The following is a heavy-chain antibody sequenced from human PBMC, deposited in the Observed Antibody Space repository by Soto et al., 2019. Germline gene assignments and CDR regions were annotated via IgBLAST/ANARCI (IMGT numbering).Heavy chain of an antibody. CDR3: ARDFYSLRFLGPALKYYYGMDV. Sequence: QVQLVESGGGVVQPGRSLRLSCAASGFTFSSYGMHWVRQAPGKGLEWVAVIWYDGSNKYYADSVKGRFTISRDNSKNTLYLHMNSLRAEDTAVYYCARDFYSLRFLGPALKYYYGMDVWGQGTTVTVSS. V-gene: IGHV3-33*01. D-gene: IGHD3-3*01. J-gene: IGHJ6*02. CDR1: GFTFSSYG. CDR2: IWYDGSNK.